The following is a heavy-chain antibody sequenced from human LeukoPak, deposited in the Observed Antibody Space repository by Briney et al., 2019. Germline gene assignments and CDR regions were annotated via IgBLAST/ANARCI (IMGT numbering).Heavy chain of an antibody. J-gene: IGHJ4*02. D-gene: IGHD1-26*01. CDR3: ARTGSGSYYED. CDR1: GFTLSSYS. CDR2: ISSSSGTI. Sequence: AGGSLRLSCATSGFTLSSYSMNWVRQAPGKGLEWVSYISSSSGTIYYADSVKGRFTISRDNAKNSLYLQMSCLRGEDTAVYYCARTGSGSYYEDWGQGTLVTVSS. V-gene: IGHV3-48*01.